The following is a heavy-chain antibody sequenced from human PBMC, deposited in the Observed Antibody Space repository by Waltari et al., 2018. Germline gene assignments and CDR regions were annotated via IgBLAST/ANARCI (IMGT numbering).Heavy chain of an antibody. CDR3: ARETRNWGDRYFED. V-gene: IGHV4-4*02. CDR1: GVSVSSRDW. D-gene: IGHD7-27*01. Sequence: QVQLQESGPGLVKPSETLSLTCGVSGVSVSSRDWWHWIRQSPGKGLEWIGNIGGTGGTALYSPSLKSRVTISIDMSKNQCSLNLNSMTVADTAVYFCARETRNWGDRYFEDWGQGVLVTVSS. CDR2: IGGTGGTA. J-gene: IGHJ4*02.